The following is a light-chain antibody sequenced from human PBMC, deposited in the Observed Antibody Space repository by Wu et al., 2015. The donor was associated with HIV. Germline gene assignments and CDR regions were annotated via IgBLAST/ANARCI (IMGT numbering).Light chain of an antibody. V-gene: IGKV1-NL1*01. CDR3: QQYYSTLALA. CDR2: AAS. Sequence: DIQMTQSPSSLSASVGDRVTITCRASQGISNSLAWYQQKPGKAPKLLLYAASRLESGVPSRFSGSGSGTDYTLTISSLQPEDFATYYCQQYYSTLALAFGGGTKVRSN. CDR1: QGISNS. J-gene: IGKJ4*01.